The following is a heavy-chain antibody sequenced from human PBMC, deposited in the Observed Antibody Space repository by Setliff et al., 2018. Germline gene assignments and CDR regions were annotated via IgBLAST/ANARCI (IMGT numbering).Heavy chain of an antibody. V-gene: IGHV1-46*03. J-gene: IGHJ3*02. CDR2: INPTGGLT. Sequence: ASVKVSCKASGGTFSSKAISWVRQAPGQGLEWMGIINPTGGLTRYAQKFQGRVTMTRDTSTSTVYLEVSSLRSEDTAVYFCARDRFYNSWSGTSITAPHDAFDIWGQGTMVTVSS. CDR1: GGTFSSKA. D-gene: IGHD3-3*01. CDR3: ARDRFYNSWSGTSITAPHDAFDI.